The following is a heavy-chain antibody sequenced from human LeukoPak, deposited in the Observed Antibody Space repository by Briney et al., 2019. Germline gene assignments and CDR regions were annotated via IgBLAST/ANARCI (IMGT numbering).Heavy chain of an antibody. Sequence: GGSLRLSCAASGFSLGDYSMNWVRQAPGKGLEWVSSISSSSSYIYYVDSLKGRFTISRDNAKNSLYLQMNSLRADDTAVYYCARVWSPPYTSSWPYYFDSWGQGTLVTVSS. D-gene: IGHD6-13*01. CDR1: GFSLGDYS. CDR2: ISSSSSYI. V-gene: IGHV3-21*01. CDR3: ARVWSPPYTSSWPYYFDS. J-gene: IGHJ4*02.